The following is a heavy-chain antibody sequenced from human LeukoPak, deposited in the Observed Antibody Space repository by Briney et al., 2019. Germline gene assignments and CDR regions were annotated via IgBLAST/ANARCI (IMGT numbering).Heavy chain of an antibody. CDR3: AGSPIAAAGNPRHLDY. V-gene: IGHV5-51*01. D-gene: IGHD6-13*01. CDR1: GYSFTSYW. CDR2: IYPGDSDT. J-gene: IGHJ4*02. Sequence: GESLKISCKGSGYSFTSYWIGWVRQMPGKGLEWMGIIYPGDSDTRYSPSFQGQVTISADKSITTAYLQWSSLKASDTAIYYCAGSPIAAAGNPRHLDYWGQGTLVTVSS.